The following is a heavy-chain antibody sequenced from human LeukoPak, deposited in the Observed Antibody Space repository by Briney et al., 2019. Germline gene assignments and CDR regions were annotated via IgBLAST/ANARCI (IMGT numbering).Heavy chain of an antibody. CDR3: AKGYSSSWRYFDY. CDR1: GITVSNYD. J-gene: IGHJ4*02. V-gene: IGHV3-23*01. CDR2: IRESGGST. D-gene: IGHD6-13*01. Sequence: PGGSLRLSCVVSGITVSNYDMSWVRQAPGKGLEWVSGIRESGGSTNYADSVKGRFTISRDNSKNTLYLQMNSLRAEDTAVYYCAKGYSSSWRYFDYWGQGTLVTVSS.